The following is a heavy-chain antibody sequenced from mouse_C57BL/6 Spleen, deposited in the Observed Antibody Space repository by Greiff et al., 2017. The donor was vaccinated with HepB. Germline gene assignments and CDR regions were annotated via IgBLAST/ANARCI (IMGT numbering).Heavy chain of an antibody. V-gene: IGHV1-59*01. CDR2: IDPSDSYT. CDR1: GYTFTRYW. Sequence: QVQLQQPGAALVRPGTSVKLSCQASGYTFTRYWMHWVKQRPGQGLEWIGVIDPSDSYTNYNQKFKGKATLTVDTSSSTAYMQLSSLTSEDSAVYYCASSYFDYWGQGTTLTVSS. J-gene: IGHJ2*01. CDR3: ASSYFDY.